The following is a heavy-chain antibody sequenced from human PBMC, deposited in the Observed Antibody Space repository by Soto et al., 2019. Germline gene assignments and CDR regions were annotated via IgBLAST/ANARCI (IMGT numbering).Heavy chain of an antibody. D-gene: IGHD2-2*01. J-gene: IGHJ3*02. CDR2: MNPNSGNT. V-gene: IGHV1-8*01. CDR3: ARGPGWDIVVVPAALDAFDI. CDR1: GYTFTSYD. Sequence: VASVKVSCKASGYTFTSYDINWVRQATGQGLEWMGWMNPNSGNTGYAQKFQGRVTMTRNTSISTAYMELSSLRSEDTAVYYCARGPGWDIVVVPAALDAFDIWGQGTMVTVSS.